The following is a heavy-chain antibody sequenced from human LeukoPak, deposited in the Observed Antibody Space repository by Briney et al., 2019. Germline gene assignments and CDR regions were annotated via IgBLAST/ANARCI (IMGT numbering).Heavy chain of an antibody. V-gene: IGHV3-30*18. CDR1: GFTFSSYG. Sequence: PGGSLRLSCAASGFTFSSYGMHWVRQAPGKGLEWVAVISYDGSNKYYADSVEGRFTISRDNSKNTLYLQMNSLGAEDTAVYYCAKDDGYYDSSGYPDYWGQGTLVTVSS. CDR2: ISYDGSNK. CDR3: AKDDGYYDSSGYPDY. J-gene: IGHJ4*02. D-gene: IGHD3-22*01.